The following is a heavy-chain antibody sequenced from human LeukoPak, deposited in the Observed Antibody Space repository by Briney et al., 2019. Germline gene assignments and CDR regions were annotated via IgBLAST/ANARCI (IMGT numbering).Heavy chain of an antibody. CDR3: ARGNSGVAVARFDY. V-gene: IGHV6-1*01. J-gene: IGHJ4*02. CDR1: EDSVSNNNAA. Sequence: SQTLSLTCAISEDSVSNNNAAWNWIRQSPSRGLEWLGRTYYRSKWYTDSAVSVNSRITINPDTSKNQFSLQLTSVTPEDSAVYYCARGNSGVAVARFDYWGQGTLVTVSS. D-gene: IGHD6-19*01. CDR2: TYYRSKWYT.